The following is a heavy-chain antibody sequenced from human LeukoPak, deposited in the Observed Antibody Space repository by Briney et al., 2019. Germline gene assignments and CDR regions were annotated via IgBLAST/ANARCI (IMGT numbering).Heavy chain of an antibody. CDR3: AKDLLPVGASNYYFDY. Sequence: GGSLRLSCAASGFTFSSYAMNWVRQAPGKGLEWVSSLSGSGGATYYADSVKGRFSISRDNSKNTLYLQMNSLRVDDTAVYYCAKDLLPVGASNYYFDYWDQGTLVTVSS. CDR2: LSGSGGAT. V-gene: IGHV3-23*01. D-gene: IGHD1-26*01. J-gene: IGHJ4*02. CDR1: GFTFSSYA.